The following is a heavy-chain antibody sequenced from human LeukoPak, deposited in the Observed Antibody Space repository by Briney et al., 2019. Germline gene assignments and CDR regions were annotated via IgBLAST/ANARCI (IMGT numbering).Heavy chain of an antibody. CDR2: ISGSGGYT. Sequence: PGGSLRLSCAASGFTFSSYGMHWVRQAPGKGLEWVSAISGSGGYTYSADSVRGRFTISRDNSKNTLYLQMNSLRAEDTAVYYCARDKDPYYYGMDVWGQGTTVTVSS. J-gene: IGHJ6*02. CDR1: GFTFSSYG. V-gene: IGHV3-23*01. CDR3: ARDKDPYYYGMDV.